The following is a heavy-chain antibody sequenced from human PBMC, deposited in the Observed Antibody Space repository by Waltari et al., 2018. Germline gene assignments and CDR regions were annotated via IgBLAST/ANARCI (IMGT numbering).Heavy chain of an antibody. D-gene: IGHD1-26*01. V-gene: IGHV1-3*01. CDR2: INAGNVNT. J-gene: IGHJ4*02. Sequence: QVQLVQSGAEVKKPGASVKVSCKASGYTFTSYAMHWVRQASGQRLEWMGWINAGNVNTKYSQKFQGRVTITRDTSASTAYMELSSLRSDDTAVYYCAREQYSGSYPDFDYWGQGTLVTVSS. CDR3: AREQYSGSYPDFDY. CDR1: GYTFTSYA.